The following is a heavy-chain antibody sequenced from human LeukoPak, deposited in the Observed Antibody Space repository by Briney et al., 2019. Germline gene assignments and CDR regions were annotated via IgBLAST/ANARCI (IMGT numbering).Heavy chain of an antibody. Sequence: GGSLRLSCAASGFTFSSYSMNWVRQAPGKGLEWVSSISSSSSYIYYADSVKGRFTISRDNAKNSLYLQMNSLRAEDTAVYYCARDGEGSSSSDYWGQGTLVTVSS. D-gene: IGHD6-6*01. J-gene: IGHJ4*02. V-gene: IGHV3-21*04. CDR3: ARDGEGSSSSDY. CDR1: GFTFSSYS. CDR2: ISSSSSYI.